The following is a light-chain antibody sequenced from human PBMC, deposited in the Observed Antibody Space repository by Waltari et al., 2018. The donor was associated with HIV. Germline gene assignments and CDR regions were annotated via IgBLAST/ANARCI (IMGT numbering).Light chain of an antibody. Sequence: QSALTQPASVSGSPGQSITTSCPGTSFDIYGYNFVSWFQHHPGKAPKVIIYDVSNRPSGVSYRCSGSKSGNTASLTISGLQPEDEAEYFCISYISSSTPVFGGGTKLTVL. CDR3: ISYISSSTPV. V-gene: IGLV2-14*01. CDR2: DVS. J-gene: IGLJ3*02. CDR1: SFDIYGYNF.